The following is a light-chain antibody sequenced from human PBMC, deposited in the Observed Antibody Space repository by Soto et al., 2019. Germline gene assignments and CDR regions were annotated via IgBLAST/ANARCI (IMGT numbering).Light chain of an antibody. CDR3: QQYDGSPLT. CDR2: GAS. CDR1: QSLSINS. J-gene: IGKJ3*01. V-gene: IGKV3-20*01. Sequence: EIVLTQSPGTLSVSPGERATLSCRASQSLSINSLAWYQQKPGQSPRLLVYGASTRDTGIPDRFRGSGSGTDFALTISSLEPEDFAMYYCQQYDGSPLTFGPGTKVDIK.